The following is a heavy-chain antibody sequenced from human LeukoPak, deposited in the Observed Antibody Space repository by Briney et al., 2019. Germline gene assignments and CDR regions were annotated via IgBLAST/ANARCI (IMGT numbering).Heavy chain of an antibody. D-gene: IGHD3-22*01. V-gene: IGHV4-59*01. J-gene: IGHJ6*02. CDR3: ARDLGITTFDYYYGMDV. CDR2: INYSGST. Sequence: SETLSLTCTVSGGSISSFLWSWIRQSPGKGLEWIGYINYSGSTNYNPSLKSRVTISVDTSKNQFSLKLSSVTAADTAVYYCARDLGITTFDYYYGMDVWGQGTTVTVSS. CDR1: GGSISSFL.